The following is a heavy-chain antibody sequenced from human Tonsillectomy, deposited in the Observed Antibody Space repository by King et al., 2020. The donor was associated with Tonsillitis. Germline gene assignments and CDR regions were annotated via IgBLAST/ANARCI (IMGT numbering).Heavy chain of an antibody. Sequence: TLKESGPTLGKPTQTLTLTCTFSGFSLSTSGVCVGWIRQPPGNALDWLALIYCDDDKRYGPSLRSRVTIAKDTSKNQVVLTMTKMDPVDTGTYYCAHRKNAAASGTGAFDIWGQGTVVTVSS. D-gene: IGHD6-13*01. V-gene: IGHV2-5*05. CDR1: GFSLSTSGVC. J-gene: IGHJ3*02. CDR3: AHRKNAAASGTGAFDI. CDR2: IYCDDDK.